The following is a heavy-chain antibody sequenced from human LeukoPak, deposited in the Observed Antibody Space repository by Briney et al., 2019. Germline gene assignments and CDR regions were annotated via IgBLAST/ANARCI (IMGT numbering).Heavy chain of an antibody. V-gene: IGHV4-39*01. J-gene: IGHJ6*03. CDR1: GGSISSSSYY. Sequence: KPSETLSLTCTVSGGSISSSSYYWGWIRQPPGKGLEWIGSIYYSGSTYYNPSLKSRVTISVDTSKNQFSLKLSSVTAADTAVYYCARLPNYYDSSGYRGVYYYYYMDVWGKGTTVTVSS. D-gene: IGHD3-22*01. CDR3: ARLPNYYDSSGYRGVYYYYYMDV. CDR2: IYYSGST.